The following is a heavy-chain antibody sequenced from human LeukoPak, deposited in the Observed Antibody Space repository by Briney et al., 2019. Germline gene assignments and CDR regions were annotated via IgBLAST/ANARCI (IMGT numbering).Heavy chain of an antibody. CDR1: GGSFSGYY. J-gene: IGHJ4*02. Sequence: SETLSLTCAVYGGSFSGYYWSWIRQPPGKGLEWIGEINHSGSTNYNPSLKSRVTISVDTSKNQFSLKLSSVTAADTAVYYCARGRKLAAAAPWTPSFDYWGQGTLVTVSS. V-gene: IGHV4-34*01. CDR3: ARGRKLAAAAPWTPSFDY. CDR2: INHSGST. D-gene: IGHD6-13*01.